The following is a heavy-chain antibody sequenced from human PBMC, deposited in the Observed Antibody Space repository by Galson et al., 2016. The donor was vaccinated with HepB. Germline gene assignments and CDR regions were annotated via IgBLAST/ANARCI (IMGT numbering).Heavy chain of an antibody. CDR3: ARDVGYCSSTSCYKGGLFYYYGMDV. V-gene: IGHV3-21*01. D-gene: IGHD2-2*02. CDR2: ISNSNSYI. CDR1: GFTFSSYS. Sequence: SLRISCAASGFTFSSYSMNWVRQAPGKGLEWVSSISNSNSYIYYTDSVKGRFTISRDNAKHSLYLQMKSLRAEDTAVYYCARDVGYCSSTSCYKGGLFYYYGMDVWGQGTTVTVSS. J-gene: IGHJ6*02.